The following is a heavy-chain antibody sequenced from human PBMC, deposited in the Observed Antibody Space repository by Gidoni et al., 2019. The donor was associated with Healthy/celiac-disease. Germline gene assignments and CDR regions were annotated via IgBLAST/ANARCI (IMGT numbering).Heavy chain of an antibody. CDR1: GGTFSSYA. CDR2: IIPIFGTA. Sequence: QVQLVQSGAEVKKPGSSVKVSCKASGGTFSSYAISWVRQAPGQGLEWMRGIIPIFGTANYAQKFQGRVTITADESTRRAYVELSGLRSEDTAVYYCARAQYSSSWYGWFDPWGKGTLVTVSS. CDR3: ARAQYSSSWYGWFDP. V-gene: IGHV1-69*01. D-gene: IGHD6-13*01. J-gene: IGHJ5*02.